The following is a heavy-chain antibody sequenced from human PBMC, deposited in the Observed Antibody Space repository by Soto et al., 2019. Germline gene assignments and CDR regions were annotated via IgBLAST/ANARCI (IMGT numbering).Heavy chain of an antibody. CDR3: ARNYLTYYYDSSGPDY. Sequence: GASVKVSCKASGYTFTNYGLHWVRQAPGQRLEWMGWINAANGDTKYSPKFQGRVTITRDTSASTAYMELSSLRSEDTAVYYCARNYLTYYYDSSGPDYWGQGTLVTVPQ. D-gene: IGHD3-22*01. V-gene: IGHV1-3*01. CDR2: INAANGDT. CDR1: GYTFTNYG. J-gene: IGHJ4*02.